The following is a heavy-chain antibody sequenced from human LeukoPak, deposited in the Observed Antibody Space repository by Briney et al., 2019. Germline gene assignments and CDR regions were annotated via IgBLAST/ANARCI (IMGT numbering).Heavy chain of an antibody. D-gene: IGHD6-13*01. CDR1: GVTFSSYA. V-gene: IGHV3-30-3*01. CDR3: ARDRQGSSWYYFDY. J-gene: IGHJ4*02. Sequence: GGSLRLSCAASGVTFSSYAMHWVSPAPGKGLEWVAVISYDGSNKYYADSVKGRFTISRDNSKNTLYLQMNSLRAEDTAVYYCARDRQGSSWYYFDYWGQGTLVTVSS. CDR2: ISYDGSNK.